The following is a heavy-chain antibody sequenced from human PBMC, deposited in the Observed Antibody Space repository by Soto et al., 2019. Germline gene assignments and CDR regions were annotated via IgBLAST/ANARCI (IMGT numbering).Heavy chain of an antibody. CDR1: GFSFSGSY. CDR3: AVGHLGACDI. V-gene: IGHV3-11*01. J-gene: IGHJ3*02. Sequence: QVQLVEAGGGLVKPGGSLRLSCAASGFSFSGSYMSWIRQAPGKGLEWVSYIRSGGSNEYYAASVRGRFAISRDDAKNAVYLQLKCRRADDTAVYYCAVGHLGACDIWGQGTVVTVSS. CDR2: IRSGGSNE.